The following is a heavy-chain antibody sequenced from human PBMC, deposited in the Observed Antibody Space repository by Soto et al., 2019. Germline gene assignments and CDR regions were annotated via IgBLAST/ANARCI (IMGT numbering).Heavy chain of an antibody. CDR1: GFTFSSYA. CDR2: ISSNGGST. J-gene: IGHJ4*02. CDR3: VKDYVGYDFWNGYYTGLSFDY. Sequence: EVQLVESGGGLVQPGGSLRLSCSASGFTFSSYAMHWVRQAPGKGLEYVSAISSNGGSTYYADSVKGRFTISRDNSKNTLYLQMSSLGAEDTAVYYCVKDYVGYDFWNGYYTGLSFDYWGQGTLVTVSS. V-gene: IGHV3-64D*08. D-gene: IGHD3-3*01.